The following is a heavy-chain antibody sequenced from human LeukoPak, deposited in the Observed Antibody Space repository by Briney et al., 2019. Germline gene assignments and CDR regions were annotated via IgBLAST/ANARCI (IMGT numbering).Heavy chain of an antibody. V-gene: IGHV4-30-4*01. Sequence: SETLSLTCTVSGGSISSGDYYWSWIRQPPGKGLEWIGYIYYSGSTYYNPSLKSRVTISVDTSKNQFSLKLSSMTAADTAVYYCARESVRGAADYWGQGTLVTVSS. CDR3: ARESVRGAADY. CDR1: GGSISSGDYY. D-gene: IGHD3-10*01. CDR2: IYYSGST. J-gene: IGHJ4*02.